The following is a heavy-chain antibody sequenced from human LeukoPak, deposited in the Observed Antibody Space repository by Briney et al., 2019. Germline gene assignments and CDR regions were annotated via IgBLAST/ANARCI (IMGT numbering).Heavy chain of an antibody. CDR2: IYYSGST. J-gene: IGHJ4*02. V-gene: IGHV4-59*08. CDR1: GGSVSSYY. CDR3: ARRMGVAGEFDY. D-gene: IGHD6-19*01. Sequence: SETLSLTCTVSGGSVSSYYWSWIRQPPGKGLEWIGYIYYSGSTNYNPSLKSRVTISVDTSKNQFSLKLSSVIAADTAVYYCARRMGVAGEFDYWGQGTLVTVSS.